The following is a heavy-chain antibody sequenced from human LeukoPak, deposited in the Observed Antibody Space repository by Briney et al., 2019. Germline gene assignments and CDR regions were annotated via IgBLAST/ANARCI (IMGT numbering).Heavy chain of an antibody. D-gene: IGHD3-3*01. J-gene: IGHJ6*02. V-gene: IGHV3-48*02. Sequence: GGSLRLSCAASGFTFSSYSMNWVRQAPGKGLEWVSYISSSSSTIYYADSVKGRFTISRDNAKNSLYLQMNSLRDEDTAVYYCASDVAYDFWSGYFSAHYGMDVWGQGTTVTVSS. CDR3: ASDVAYDFWSGYFSAHYGMDV. CDR1: GFTFSSYS. CDR2: ISSSSSTI.